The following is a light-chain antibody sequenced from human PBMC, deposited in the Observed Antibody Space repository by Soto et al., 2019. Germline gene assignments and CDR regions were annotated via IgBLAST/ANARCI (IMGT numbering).Light chain of an antibody. CDR1: SSDVGGYNY. V-gene: IGLV2-11*01. CDR3: AAWDDSLSGVV. J-gene: IGLJ2*01. Sequence: QSALTQPRSVSGSPGQSVTISCTGTSSDVGGYNYVSWYQHHPGKAPKLMIYDVTKRPSGVRDRFSASKSGTSASLAISGLRSEDEADYYCAAWDDSLSGVVFGGGTKLTVL. CDR2: DVT.